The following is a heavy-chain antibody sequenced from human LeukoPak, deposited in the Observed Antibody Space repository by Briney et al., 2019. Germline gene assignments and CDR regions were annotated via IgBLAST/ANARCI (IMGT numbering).Heavy chain of an antibody. Sequence: ASVKVSCKASGYTFNNYDINWVRQATGQGLEWMGWMNPNSGNTGYAQKFQGRVTMTRNTSISTAYMELSSLRSEDTAVYYCARGRSGDYYFDYWGQGTLVTVSS. CDR3: ARGRSGDYYFDY. V-gene: IGHV1-8*02. CDR1: GYTFNNYD. D-gene: IGHD2-21*02. CDR2: MNPNSGNT. J-gene: IGHJ4*02.